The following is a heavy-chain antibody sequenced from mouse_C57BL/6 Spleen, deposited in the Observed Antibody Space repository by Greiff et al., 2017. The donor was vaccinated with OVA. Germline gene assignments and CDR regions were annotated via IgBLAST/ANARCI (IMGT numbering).Heavy chain of an antibody. V-gene: IGHV1-4*01. CDR1: GYTFTSYT. Sequence: VPLQQSGAELARPGASVKMFCKASGYTFTSYTMHWVKQRPGQGLEWIGYFNPSCGYTKYNQKFKDKATLTADISSSTAYMQLGSLATEDSAVYYCARTVDAMDYWGQGTSVTVSS. CDR3: ARTVDAMDY. CDR2: FNPSCGYT. D-gene: IGHD1-1*01. J-gene: IGHJ4*01.